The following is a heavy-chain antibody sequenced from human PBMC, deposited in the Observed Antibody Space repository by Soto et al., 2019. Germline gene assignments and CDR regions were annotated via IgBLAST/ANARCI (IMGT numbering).Heavy chain of an antibody. D-gene: IGHD2-2*02. CDR2: IRSKANSYAT. J-gene: IGHJ6*02. Sequence: EVQLMESGGGLVQPGGSLKLSCAASGFTFSGSAMHWVRQASGKGLEWVGRIRSKANSYATAYAASVKGRFTISRDDSKNTAYLQMNSLKTEDTAVYYCTRAAILAYYYYGMDVWGQGTTVTVSS. CDR3: TRAAILAYYYYGMDV. V-gene: IGHV3-73*02. CDR1: GFTFSGSA.